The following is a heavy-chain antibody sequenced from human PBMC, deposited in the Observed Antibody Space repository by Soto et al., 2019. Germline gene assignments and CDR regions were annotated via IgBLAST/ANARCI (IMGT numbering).Heavy chain of an antibody. V-gene: IGHV3-66*01. J-gene: IGHJ3*02. CDR1: GFTVSTNN. CDR3: ARTVAEAYSDAFDI. D-gene: IGHD6-19*01. CDR2: IYSGGNT. Sequence: QVVESGGGLVHPGGSLRLSCAASGFTVSTNNMNWVRQAPGKGLEWLSVIYSGGNTYYPDSVKGRLIVSRDNSKNAVFIQMNSLRDDDTAVYYWARTVAEAYSDAFDIWGQGTMVTVSS.